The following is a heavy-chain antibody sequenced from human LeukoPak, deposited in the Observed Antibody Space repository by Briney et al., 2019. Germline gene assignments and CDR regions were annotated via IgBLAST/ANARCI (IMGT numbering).Heavy chain of an antibody. V-gene: IGHV3-53*01. D-gene: IGHD5-18*01. CDR3: ARHRGYTYGAYDY. Sequence: GGSLRLSCAASGFTVSSNYMSWVRQAPGKGLGWVSLIYRGGSTYYADSVKGRFTISRDNSKNTLYLQMNSLRVEDTAVYYCARHRGYTYGAYDYWGQGTLVTVSS. CDR2: IYRGGST. J-gene: IGHJ4*02. CDR1: GFTVSSNY.